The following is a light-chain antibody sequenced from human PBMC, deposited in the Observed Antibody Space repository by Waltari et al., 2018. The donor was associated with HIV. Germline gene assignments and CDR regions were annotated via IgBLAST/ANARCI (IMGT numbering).Light chain of an antibody. J-gene: IGKJ4*01. V-gene: IGKV1-13*02. CDR3: QQFNLYPLT. CDR1: QAITRS. CDR2: DAS. Sequence: AIQLTQSPSSLSASVGDRVTFTCRTSQAITRSLAGYQQKPGKPPKLLIFDASTLESGVPSRFSGSGSGTDFTLTISSLQPEDFATYYCQQFNLYPLTFGGGTMVEI.